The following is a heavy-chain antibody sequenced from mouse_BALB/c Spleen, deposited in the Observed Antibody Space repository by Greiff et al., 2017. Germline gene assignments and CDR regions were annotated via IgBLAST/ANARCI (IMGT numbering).Heavy chain of an antibody. CDR3: ARQRKAMDY. J-gene: IGHJ4*01. CDR1: GFTFSSYT. Sequence: EVMLVESGGGLVQPGGSLKLSCAASGFTFSSYTMSWVRQTPEKRLEWVAYISIGGGSTYYPDTVKGRFTISRDNAKNTLYLQMSSLKSEDTAMYYCARQRKAMDYWGQGTSVTVSS. CDR2: ISIGGGST. V-gene: IGHV5-12-2*01.